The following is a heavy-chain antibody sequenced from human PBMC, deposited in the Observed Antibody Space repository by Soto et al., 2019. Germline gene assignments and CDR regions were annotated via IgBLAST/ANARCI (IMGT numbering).Heavy chain of an antibody. J-gene: IGHJ4*02. CDR1: GFTFSSYA. V-gene: IGHV3-23*01. CDR2: ISGSGGST. Sequence: GGSLSLSCAASGFTFSSYAMSWVRQAPGKGLEWVSAISGSGGSTYYADSVKGRFTISRDNSKNTLYLQMNSLRAEDTAVYYCAKSTGATLDIDYWGQGTLVTVSS. CDR3: AKSTGATLDIDY. D-gene: IGHD1-26*01.